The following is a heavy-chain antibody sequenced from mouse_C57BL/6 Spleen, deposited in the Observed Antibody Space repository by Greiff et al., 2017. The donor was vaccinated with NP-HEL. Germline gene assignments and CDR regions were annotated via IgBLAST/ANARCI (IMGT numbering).Heavy chain of an antibody. V-gene: IGHV1-26*01. Sequence: VHVKQSGPELVKPGASVKISCKASGYTFTDYYMNWVKQSHGKSLEWIGDINPNNGGTSYNQKFKGKATLTVDKSSSTAYMELRSLTSEDSAVYYCARGGAWPFAYWGQGTLVTVSA. CDR2: INPNNGGT. J-gene: IGHJ3*01. CDR3: ARGGAWPFAY. CDR1: GYTFTDYY.